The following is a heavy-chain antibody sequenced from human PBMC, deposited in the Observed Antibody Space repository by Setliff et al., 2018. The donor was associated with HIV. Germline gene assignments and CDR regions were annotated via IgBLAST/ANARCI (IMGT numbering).Heavy chain of an antibody. D-gene: IGHD2-8*01. CDR2: IIPMFGAT. CDR3: ATSTPPVALLSRYCSSDLCYSGPLY. J-gene: IGHJ4*02. V-gene: IGHV1-69*13. Sequence: SVKVSCKTSGVSFSSYAISWVRQAPGQGLEWMGGIIPMFGATNYAQKFQGRVTITADESTSTAYMELSSLRSDDTAVYYCATSTPPVALLSRYCSSDLCYSGPLYWGQGTLVTVSS. CDR1: GVSFSSYA.